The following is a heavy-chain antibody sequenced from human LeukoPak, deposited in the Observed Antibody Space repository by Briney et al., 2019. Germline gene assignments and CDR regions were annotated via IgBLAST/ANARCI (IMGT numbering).Heavy chain of an antibody. CDR3: ARGPFQYSYGTGGDY. V-gene: IGHV1-8*01. CDR2: MNPNSGNT. Sequence: ASVKVSCKASGYTFTSYDYNWVRQGNGQGLEWMGWMNPNSGNTGNAQKFQGRVTMTRNTSISTAYMELSSLRSEDTAVYYCARGPFQYSYGTGGDYWGQGTLVTVSS. CDR1: GYTFTSYD. D-gene: IGHD5-18*01. J-gene: IGHJ4*02.